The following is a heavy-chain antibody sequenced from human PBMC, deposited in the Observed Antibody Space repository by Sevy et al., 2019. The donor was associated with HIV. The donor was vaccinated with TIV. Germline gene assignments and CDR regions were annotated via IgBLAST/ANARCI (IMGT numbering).Heavy chain of an antibody. J-gene: IGHJ4*02. D-gene: IGHD2-15*01. CDR3: ARATEILYFFDY. CDR1: GGSFSGYY. CDR2: INHSGST. Sequence: SETLSLTCAVYGGSFSGYYWSWIRQPPGKVLEWIGEINHSGSTNYNPSLKSRVTISVDTSKNQFSLKLSSVTAADTAVYYCARATEILYFFDYWGQGTLVTVSS. V-gene: IGHV4-34*01.